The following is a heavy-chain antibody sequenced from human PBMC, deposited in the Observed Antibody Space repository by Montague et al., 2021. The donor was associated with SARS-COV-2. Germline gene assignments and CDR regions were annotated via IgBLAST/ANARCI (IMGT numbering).Heavy chain of an antibody. CDR1: GFTFSSYS. V-gene: IGHV3-21*01. D-gene: IGHD3-9*01. CDR3: ARDKYYDILTGYYNY. Sequence: PRLSCAASGFTFSSYSMNWVRQAPGKGLEWVSSISSSSSYIYYADSVKGRFTISRDNAKNSLYLQMNSLRAEDTAVYYCARDKYYDILTGYYNYWGQGTLVTVSS. J-gene: IGHJ4*02. CDR2: ISSSSSYI.